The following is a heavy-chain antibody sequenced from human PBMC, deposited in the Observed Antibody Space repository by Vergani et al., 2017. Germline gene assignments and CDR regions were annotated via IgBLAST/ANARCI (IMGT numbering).Heavy chain of an antibody. J-gene: IGHJ6*03. CDR3: GRAGYSYGYFGYYYMDV. D-gene: IGHD5-18*01. CDR2: ISYDGSNK. Sequence: QVQLVESGGGVVQPGRSLRLSCAASGFTFSSYAMHWVRQAPGKGLEWVAVISYDGSNKYYADSVKGRFTISRDNSKNTLYLQMNSLRAEDTAVYYCGRAGYSYGYFGYYYMDVWGKGTTVTVSS. V-gene: IGHV3-30-3*01. CDR1: GFTFSSYA.